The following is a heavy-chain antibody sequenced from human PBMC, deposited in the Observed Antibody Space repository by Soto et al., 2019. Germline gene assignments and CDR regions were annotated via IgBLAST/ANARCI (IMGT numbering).Heavy chain of an antibody. J-gene: IGHJ4*02. D-gene: IGHD6-19*01. CDR3: ATSSDWSPLLDS. Sequence: ASVKVSCKASEYTFSGYYLHWVRQAPGQRPEWLGWINPNGGGTISAQRFQGRLTTTRDTSITTAYMELSGLTSDDTAFYYCATSSDWSPLLDSWGQGTLVTVSS. CDR2: INPNGGGT. V-gene: IGHV1-2*02. CDR1: EYTFSGYY.